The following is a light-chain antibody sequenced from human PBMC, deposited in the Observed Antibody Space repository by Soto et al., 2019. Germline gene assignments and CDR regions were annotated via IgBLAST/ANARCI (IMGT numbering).Light chain of an antibody. Sequence: DIQMTQSPSSLSAAVGDRVTITCRASQTISRHLNWYQQKPGKAPKLLIYAASNLQSGVPSRFSGSGSGTDFSLTISSLQPEDFATYYCQQSYTRLVTFGPGTKVDIK. CDR1: QTISRH. CDR3: QQSYTRLVT. V-gene: IGKV1-39*01. J-gene: IGKJ3*01. CDR2: AAS.